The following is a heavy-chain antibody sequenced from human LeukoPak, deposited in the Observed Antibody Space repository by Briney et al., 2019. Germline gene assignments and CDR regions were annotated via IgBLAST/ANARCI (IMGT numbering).Heavy chain of an antibody. V-gene: IGHV1-46*01. D-gene: IGHD2-2*01. CDR1: GYTFTGYY. CDR2: INPSGGST. J-gene: IGHJ6*03. CDR3: ARDKWVVPAASYYYYYMDV. Sequence: ASVKVSCKASGYTFTGYYMHWVRQAPGQGLEWMGIINPSGGSTSYAQKFQGRVTMTRDMSTSTVYMELSSLRSEDTAVYYCARDKWVVPAASYYYYYMDVWGKGTTVTVSS.